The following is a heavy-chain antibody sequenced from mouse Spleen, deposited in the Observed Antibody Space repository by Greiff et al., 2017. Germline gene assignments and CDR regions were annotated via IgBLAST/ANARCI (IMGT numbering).Heavy chain of an antibody. Sequence: QVQLQQPGAELVMPGASVKLSCKASGYTFTSYWMHWVKQRPGQGLEWIGEIDPSDSYTNYNQKFKGKATLTVDKSSSTAYMQLSSLTSEDSAVYYCASGGSPMDYWGQGTSVTVSS. CDR1: GYTFTSYW. J-gene: IGHJ4*01. CDR2: IDPSDSYT. V-gene: IGHV1-69*01. CDR3: ASGGSPMDY.